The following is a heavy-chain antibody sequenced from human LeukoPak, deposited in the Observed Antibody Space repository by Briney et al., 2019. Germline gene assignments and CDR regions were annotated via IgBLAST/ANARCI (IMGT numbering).Heavy chain of an antibody. J-gene: IGHJ4*02. CDR2: INPNSGGT. CDR3: ARALSNSRLYYFDY. CDR1: GYTFTSYF. Sequence: ASVKVSCKASGYTFTSYFIHWVRQARGQGLEWVGWINPNSGGTNDAQKFQGRVTMTRDTSVRTAYMELSSLRSDDTAVYYCARALSNSRLYYFDYWGQGTLVTVSS. V-gene: IGHV1-2*02. D-gene: IGHD6-6*01.